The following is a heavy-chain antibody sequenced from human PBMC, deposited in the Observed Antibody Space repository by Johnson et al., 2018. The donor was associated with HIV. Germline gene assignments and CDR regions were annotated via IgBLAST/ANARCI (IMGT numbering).Heavy chain of an antibody. Sequence: QVQLVESGGGVVQPGRSLRLSCAASGFTFSSYAMPGVRQAPGKGLEWVAVISYDGSNKYYADSVKGRFTISRDNSKNTLYLQMNSLRAEDTAVYYCARDNIVLMVGGAFDIWGQGTMVTVSS. CDR1: GFTFSSYA. CDR3: ARDNIVLMVGGAFDI. D-gene: IGHD2-8*01. J-gene: IGHJ3*02. CDR2: ISYDGSNK. V-gene: IGHV3-30-3*01.